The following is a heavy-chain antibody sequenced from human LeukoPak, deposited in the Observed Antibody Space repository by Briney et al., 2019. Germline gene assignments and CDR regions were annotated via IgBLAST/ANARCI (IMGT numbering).Heavy chain of an antibody. CDR1: GFTFNSYW. CDR2: IKQDGSEK. D-gene: IGHD6-13*01. V-gene: IGHV3-7*01. CDR3: ARDLGIAAAATFDY. J-gene: IGHJ4*02. Sequence: GGSLRLSCAASGFTFNSYWMSWVRQAPGKGLEWVANIKQDGSEKYYVDSVKGRFTISRDNAKNSLYLQMNSLRAEDTAIYYCARDLGIAAAATFDYWGQGTLVTVSS.